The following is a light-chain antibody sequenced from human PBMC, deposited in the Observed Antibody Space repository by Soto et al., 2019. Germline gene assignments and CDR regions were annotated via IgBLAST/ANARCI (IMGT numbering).Light chain of an antibody. J-gene: IGKJ1*01. V-gene: IGKV3-15*01. CDR1: PSVSSN. CDR3: QQHNNWPPIT. Sequence: DIVLTPSPATLSLSPVAGAPLSGRARPSVSSNLACYQQTPRQAPRLLIYGASTRATGIPGTFSGSVSGTEFTPTISSLQPEDFAVYYCQQHNNWPPITFGQGTKVDIK. CDR2: GAS.